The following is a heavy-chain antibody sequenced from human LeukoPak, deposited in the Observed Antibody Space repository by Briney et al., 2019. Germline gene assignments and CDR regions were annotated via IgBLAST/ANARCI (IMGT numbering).Heavy chain of an antibody. J-gene: IGHJ4*02. Sequence: PGGSLRLSCVASGFTFTNYGMSWVRQAPGKGLEWLSGISITCGSTYYPDSVKGRFTISRDNSKNTLYLQMNSLRAEDSAVYYWARDPRIQGYPYGTVLDYWGQGTLVTVSA. V-gene: IGHV3-23*01. CDR1: GFTFTNYG. CDR2: ISITCGST. CDR3: ARDPRIQGYPYGTVLDY. D-gene: IGHD3-10*01.